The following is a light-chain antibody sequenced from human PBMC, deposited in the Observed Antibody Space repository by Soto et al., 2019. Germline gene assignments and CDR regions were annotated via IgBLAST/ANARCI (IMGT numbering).Light chain of an antibody. V-gene: IGLV1-51*01. Sequence: QSVLTQPPSVSAAPGQKVTISCSGSSSNIGNNYVSWYQQLPGTAPKLLIYDNSKRPSGIPDRFSGSISGTSATLGITGLQTGDEADYYCGTWDNNLSAVVFGGGTQLTVL. CDR3: GTWDNNLSAVV. J-gene: IGLJ2*01. CDR1: SSNIGNNY. CDR2: DNS.